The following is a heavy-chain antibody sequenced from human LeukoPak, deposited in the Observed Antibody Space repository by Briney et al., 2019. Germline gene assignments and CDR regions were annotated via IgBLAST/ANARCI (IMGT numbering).Heavy chain of an antibody. CDR2: INPSGGST. Sequence: ASVKVSCKASGYTFTSYYMHWVRQAPGQGLEWMGIINPSGGSTSYAQKFRGRVTMTRDMSTSTVYMELSSLRSEDTAVYYCARGITIFGVVLYYFDYWGQGTLVTVSS. V-gene: IGHV1-46*01. CDR3: ARGITIFGVVLYYFDY. J-gene: IGHJ4*02. CDR1: GYTFTSYY. D-gene: IGHD3-3*01.